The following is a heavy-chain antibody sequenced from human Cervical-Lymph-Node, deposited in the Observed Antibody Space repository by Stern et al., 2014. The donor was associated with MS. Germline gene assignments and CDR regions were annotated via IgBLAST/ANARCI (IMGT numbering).Heavy chain of an antibody. V-gene: IGHV3-30*04. D-gene: IGHD5-12*01. CDR1: GFTFSTYA. Sequence: VQLVESGGGVVQPGRYLRLSCAASGFTFSTYAMHWVRQAPGKGLEWVAVVSYDGGNKYYADSVRGRFTISRDNSKNTLYLQMNSLRAEDTAVYYCAGAPLWWLRDYWGQGTLVTVSS. CDR2: VSYDGGNK. J-gene: IGHJ4*02. CDR3: AGAPLWWLRDY.